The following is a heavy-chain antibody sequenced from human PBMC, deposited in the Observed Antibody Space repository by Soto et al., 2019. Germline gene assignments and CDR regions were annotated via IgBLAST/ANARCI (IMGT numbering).Heavy chain of an antibody. J-gene: IGHJ5*02. CDR2: IYYSGST. CDR1: GGSISSGGYY. D-gene: IGHD2-8*01. Sequence: SETLSLTCTVSGGSISSGGYYWSWIRQHPGKGLEWIGYIYYSGSTYYNPSLKSRVTISVDTSKNQFSLKLRSVTAADTAVYYCARYRMVYVKSNWFDPWGQGTLVTVSS. V-gene: IGHV4-31*03. CDR3: ARYRMVYVKSNWFDP.